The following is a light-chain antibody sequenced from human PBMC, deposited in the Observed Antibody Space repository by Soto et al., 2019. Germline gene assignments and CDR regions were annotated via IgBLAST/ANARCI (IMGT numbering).Light chain of an antibody. Sequence: EIEMTQSPATLSLAPGERVTLSCRASESVSTNVAWYQQKARQAPRLLIYGASTRATGIPARFSGSGSGTVITLTISGLQSEDFAVYYWQQYSMWRTFGQGTKVDIK. CDR2: GAS. CDR1: ESVSTN. V-gene: IGKV3-15*01. CDR3: QQYSMWRT. J-gene: IGKJ1*01.